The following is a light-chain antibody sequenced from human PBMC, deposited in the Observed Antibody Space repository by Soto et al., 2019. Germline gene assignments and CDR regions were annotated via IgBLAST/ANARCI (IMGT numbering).Light chain of an antibody. J-gene: IGKJ4*01. CDR3: QHYNNWPPLT. V-gene: IGKV3-15*01. Sequence: EIVLTQSPGTLSLSPGERATLSCRASQSVSSSFLAWYQQKPGQAPRLLIYGASSRATGIPARFSGSGSGTEFTLTISSLQSEDFAVYYCQHYNNWPPLTFGGGTKVDI. CDR1: QSVSSS. CDR2: GAS.